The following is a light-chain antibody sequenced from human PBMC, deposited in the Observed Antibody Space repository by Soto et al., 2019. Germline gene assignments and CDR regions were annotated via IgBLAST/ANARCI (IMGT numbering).Light chain of an antibody. CDR2: DAS. Sequence: DIQMTQSPSTLSASVGDRVTITCRASQSIGTWLAWYQQKPGKAPKVLIFDASSLESGVPSRFSGSGSATEFTLTISSLQPDDFATYYCQQYSTYPWTFGQGTKVEIK. J-gene: IGKJ1*01. CDR3: QQYSTYPWT. V-gene: IGKV1-5*01. CDR1: QSIGTW.